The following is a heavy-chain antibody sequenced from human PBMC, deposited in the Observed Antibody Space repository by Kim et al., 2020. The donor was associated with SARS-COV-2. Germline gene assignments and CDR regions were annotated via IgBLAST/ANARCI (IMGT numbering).Heavy chain of an antibody. Sequence: KGRLTISRDNATNTLDLQMNSLRAEDTAVYYCAKDRYSSSSSYFYDCMDVWGQGTTVTVSS. V-gene: IGHV3-23*01. J-gene: IGHJ6*02. D-gene: IGHD6-6*01. CDR3: AKDRYSSSSSYFYDCMDV.